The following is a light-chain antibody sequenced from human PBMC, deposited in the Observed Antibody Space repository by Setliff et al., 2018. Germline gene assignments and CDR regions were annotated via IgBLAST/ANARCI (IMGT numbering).Light chain of an antibody. V-gene: IGLV2-14*03. Sequence: QSALTQPASVSGSPGQSITISCTGTSSDIGGYNYVSWCQQHPGKAPKLMIYDVSQRPSGVSNRFSGSKSGNTASLTISGLQAEDEADYYCSSYAGSNTPYVFGTGTKVTVL. CDR2: DVS. CDR1: SSDIGGYNY. CDR3: SSYAGSNTPYV. J-gene: IGLJ1*01.